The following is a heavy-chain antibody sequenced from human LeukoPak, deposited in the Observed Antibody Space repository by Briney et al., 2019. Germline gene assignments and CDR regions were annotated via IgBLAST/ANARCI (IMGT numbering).Heavy chain of an antibody. CDR1: GGSISSGGYH. V-gene: IGHV4-31*03. J-gene: IGHJ5*02. CDR2: IYYSGST. Sequence: SQTLSLTCTVSGGSISSGGYHWSWIRQHPGKGLEWIGYIYYSGSTYYNPSLKSRVTISVDTSKNQFSLKLSSVTAADTAVYYCARECRSGSYYPANWFDPWGQGTLVTVSS. CDR3: ARECRSGSYYPANWFDP. D-gene: IGHD3-10*01.